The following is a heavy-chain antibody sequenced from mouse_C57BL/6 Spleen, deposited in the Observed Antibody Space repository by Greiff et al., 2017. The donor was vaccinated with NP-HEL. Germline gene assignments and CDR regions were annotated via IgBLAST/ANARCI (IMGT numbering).Heavy chain of an antibody. J-gene: IGHJ3*01. Sequence: VQLKQSGPELVKPGASVKMSCKASGYTFTDYNMHWVKQSHGKSLEWIGYINPNNGGTSYNQKFKGKATLTVNKSSSTAYMELRSLTSEDSAVYYCARGGYYAWFAYWGQGTLVTVSA. V-gene: IGHV1-22*01. CDR2: INPNNGGT. D-gene: IGHD2-3*01. CDR1: GYTFTDYN. CDR3: ARGGYYAWFAY.